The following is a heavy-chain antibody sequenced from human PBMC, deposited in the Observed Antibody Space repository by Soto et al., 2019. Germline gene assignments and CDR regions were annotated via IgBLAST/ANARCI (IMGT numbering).Heavy chain of an antibody. V-gene: IGHV3-73*01. CDR1: GFTFSGSA. CDR3: TRQTSRWEDWFDP. CDR2: IGTKADIYAT. Sequence: GGSLRLSCAASGFTFSGSAMYWVRQASGKGLEWVGRIGTKADIYATTYTASVKGRFTISRDDSKNTAYLQMNSLKTEDTAVYYCTRQTSRWEDWFDPWGQGTLVTVS. J-gene: IGHJ5*02. D-gene: IGHD6-13*01.